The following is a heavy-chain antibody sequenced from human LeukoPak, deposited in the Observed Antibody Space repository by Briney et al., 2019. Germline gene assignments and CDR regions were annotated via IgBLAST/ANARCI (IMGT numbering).Heavy chain of an antibody. CDR2: INPNSGGT. D-gene: IGHD2-15*01. CDR3: ARAYTGCSGGSCYSSEFDP. V-gene: IGHV1-2*02. Sequence: ASVKVSCKASGYTFTGYYMHWVRQAPGQGLEWMGWINPNSGGTNYAQKFQGRVTMTRGTSISTAYMELSRLRSDDTAVYYCARAYTGCSGGSCYSSEFDPWGQGTLVTVSS. J-gene: IGHJ5*02. CDR1: GYTFTGYY.